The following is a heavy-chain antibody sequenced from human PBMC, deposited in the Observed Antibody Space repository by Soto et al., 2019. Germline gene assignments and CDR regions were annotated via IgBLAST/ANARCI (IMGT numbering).Heavy chain of an antibody. CDR3: AREVHVHTPAFVS. CDR1: GGTFNTYA. J-gene: IGHJ4*02. Sequence: QVHLVQSGAEMKKPGSSVKVSCQSSGGTFNTYAMNWVRQAPGQGPEWMGDISPMFGAANYAPKFQGRVTITADESTGTSYMQLSSLTSEDTAPYFCAREVHVHTPAFVSWGQGTLVTVSS. D-gene: IGHD3-16*01. V-gene: IGHV1-69*19. CDR2: ISPMFGAA.